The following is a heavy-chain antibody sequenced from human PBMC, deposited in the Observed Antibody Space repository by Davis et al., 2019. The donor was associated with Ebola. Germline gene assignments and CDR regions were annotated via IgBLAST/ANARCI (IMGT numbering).Heavy chain of an antibody. CDR1: GFTFSSYG. V-gene: IGHV3-30*03. J-gene: IGHJ4*02. Sequence: PGGSLRLSCAASGFTFSSYGMHWVRQAPGKGLEWVAVISYDGSNKYYADSVKGRFTISRDNSKNTLYLQMNSLRAEDTAVYYCAGDYRQLADDYWGQGTLVTVSS. D-gene: IGHD6-6*01. CDR3: AGDYRQLADDY. CDR2: ISYDGSNK.